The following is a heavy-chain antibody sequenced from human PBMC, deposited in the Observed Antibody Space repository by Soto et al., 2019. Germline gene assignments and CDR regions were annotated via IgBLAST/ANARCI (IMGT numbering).Heavy chain of an antibody. CDR1: GFIFSDFG. CDR3: ARYSGKYQGPIDY. Sequence: SLRLSCEASGFIFSDFGMHWVRQAPGKGLEWVAVISYDGNNKYYADSVKGRFTVSRDNSKNTLYLQMNSLRAEDTAVYFCARYSGKYQGPIDYWGQGTLVTVSS. V-gene: IGHV3-30*03. CDR2: ISYDGNNK. J-gene: IGHJ4*02. D-gene: IGHD1-26*01.